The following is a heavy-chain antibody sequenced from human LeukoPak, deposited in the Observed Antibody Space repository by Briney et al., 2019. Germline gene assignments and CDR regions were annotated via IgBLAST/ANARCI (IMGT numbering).Heavy chain of an antibody. J-gene: IGHJ3*02. D-gene: IGHD1-14*01. CDR3: ARDSRTDAFDI. Sequence: SETLSLTCTEPRYSISSGYYWGWIRQPPGKGLGGFGSIYHSGSTYYKPSLKSRVTISVDTSKNQFSLNMSSVTAVETRAYYSARDSRTDAFDIWGQGTMVTVSA. CDR2: IYHSGST. CDR1: RYSISSGYY. V-gene: IGHV4-38-2*02.